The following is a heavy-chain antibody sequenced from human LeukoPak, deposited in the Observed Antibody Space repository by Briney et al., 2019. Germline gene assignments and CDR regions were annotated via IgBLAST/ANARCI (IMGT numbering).Heavy chain of an antibody. CDR3: LTMIVVVTNS. CDR2: FNPNSGGA. V-gene: IGHV1-2*02. D-gene: IGHD3-22*01. J-gene: IGHJ4*02. CDR1: GYTFTDHY. Sequence: ASVKVSCKASGYTFTDHYIHWVRQAPGQGLEWMGWFNPNSGGADYAQKFQGRVTTTRDTSITTAYMELSSLRSDDTAVYYCLTMIVVVTNSWGQGTLVTVSS.